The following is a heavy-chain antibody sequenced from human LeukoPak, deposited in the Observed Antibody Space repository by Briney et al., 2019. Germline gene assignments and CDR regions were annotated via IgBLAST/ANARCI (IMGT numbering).Heavy chain of an antibody. CDR3: ARGRDYHDSTGYYF. CDR2: IYSSGST. D-gene: IGHD3-22*01. V-gene: IGHV4-59*01. J-gene: IGHJ4*02. Sequence: SETLSLTCTVSGVSISSYYWSWIRQPPGKGLEWIGHIYSSGSTYYNPSLKSRVTISVDTSKNQFSLKLSSVTAADTAVYYCARGRDYHDSTGYYFWGQGTLVTVSS. CDR1: GVSISSYY.